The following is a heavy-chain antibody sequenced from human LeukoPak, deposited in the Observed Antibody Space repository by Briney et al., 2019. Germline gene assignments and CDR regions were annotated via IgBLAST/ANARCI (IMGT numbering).Heavy chain of an antibody. CDR3: TRDRGYSTFDY. CDR2: INRDGSGQ. J-gene: IGHJ4*02. CDR1: GFIFSSYW. V-gene: IGHV3-7*01. D-gene: IGHD3-22*01. Sequence: GGSLRLSCAASGFIFSSYWMTWVRQAPGKGLEWVANINRDGSGQDYADSVKGRFTISRDNARNSLSLQMNSLRADDTAVYYCTRDRGYSTFDYWGQGTLVTVSS.